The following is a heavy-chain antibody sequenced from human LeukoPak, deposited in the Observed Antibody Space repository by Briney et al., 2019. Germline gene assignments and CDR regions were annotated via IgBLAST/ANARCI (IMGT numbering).Heavy chain of an antibody. J-gene: IGHJ4*02. CDR2: IRVGGEI. CDR3: AKGTGDTGYYFDY. V-gene: IGHV3-23*01. Sequence: GGSLRLSCAASGFTFSSYAMNWVRQAPGKGLEWVSGIRVGGEIYYADSVKGRFTISGDNSENTLYLQMSGLRAEDTAVYHCAKGTGDTGYYFDYWGQGTLVTVSS. CDR1: GFTFSSYA. D-gene: IGHD7-27*01.